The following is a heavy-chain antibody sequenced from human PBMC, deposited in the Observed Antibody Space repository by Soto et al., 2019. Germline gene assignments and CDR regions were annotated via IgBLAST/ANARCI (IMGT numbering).Heavy chain of an antibody. CDR1: GLTSSSYS. CDR2: ISSSSSTI. CDR3: ARVRRAGNWFDP. Sequence: EVQLVESGGGLVQPGGSLRLSCPASGLTSSSYSRNWVRQAPGKGLEGVSSISSSSSTIYYADSVKGRFTISRDNAKNSLYLQMNSLRDEDTAVYYCARVRRAGNWFDPWGQGTLVTVSS. J-gene: IGHJ5*02. V-gene: IGHV3-48*02.